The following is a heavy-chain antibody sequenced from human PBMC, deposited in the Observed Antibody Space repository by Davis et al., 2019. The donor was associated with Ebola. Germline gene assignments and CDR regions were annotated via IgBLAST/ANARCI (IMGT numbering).Heavy chain of an antibody. CDR1: GYTFTTFG. CDR3: ARAPRGDYDSSGYLSPYYYYGMDV. J-gene: IGHJ6*02. V-gene: IGHV1-18*01. Sequence: ASVKVSCKASGYTFTTFGISWVRQAPGQGLEWMGGMNPYSGNTNYAQKLQGRVTVTTDTSTSTAYMELRSLRSDDTAVYYCARAPRGDYDSSGYLSPYYYYGMDVWGQGTTVTVSS. CDR2: MNPYSGNT. D-gene: IGHD3-22*01.